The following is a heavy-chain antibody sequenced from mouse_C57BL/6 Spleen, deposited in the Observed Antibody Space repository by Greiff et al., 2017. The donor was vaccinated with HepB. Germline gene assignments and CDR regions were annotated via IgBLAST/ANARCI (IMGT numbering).Heavy chain of an antibody. CDR1: GFSLTSYG. Sequence: VQVVESGPGLVQPSQSLSITCTVSGFSLTSYGVPWVRQSPGKGLEWLGAIWSGGSTDYNAAFISRRSISKDNSKSQVFFKMNSLQADDTAIYYCARSSNWDAMDYWGQGTSVTVSS. J-gene: IGHJ4*01. V-gene: IGHV2-2*01. D-gene: IGHD4-1*01. CDR2: IWSGGST. CDR3: ARSSNWDAMDY.